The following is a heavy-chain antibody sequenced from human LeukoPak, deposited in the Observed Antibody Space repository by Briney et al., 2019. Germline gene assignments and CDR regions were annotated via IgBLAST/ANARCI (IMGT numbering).Heavy chain of an antibody. CDR1: GFTFTGHT. CDR3: AKDPNPLYDFWSGYK. Sequence: SGGSLRLSCAASGFTFTGHTMTWLRQAPGKGLEWVSIIGGRDDRTYYADFVGGRFTISRDNSKNILYLQMNSLRAEDTAVYYCAKDPNPLYDFWSGYKWGQGTLATVSS. V-gene: IGHV3-23*01. D-gene: IGHD3-3*01. CDR2: IGGRDDRT. J-gene: IGHJ4*02.